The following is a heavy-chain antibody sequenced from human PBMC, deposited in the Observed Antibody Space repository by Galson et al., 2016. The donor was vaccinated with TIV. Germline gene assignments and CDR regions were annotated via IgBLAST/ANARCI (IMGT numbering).Heavy chain of an antibody. CDR3: VRDRPHSLLMGSLMDV. CDR1: DYTFTNFG. V-gene: IGHV1-18*01. J-gene: IGHJ6*01. D-gene: IGHD2-8*01. Sequence: QSGAEVKKPGQSLKISCKASDYTFTNFGISWVRQAPGQGLEWMGWISPYNGNTNYAQNVQGRVTMTTDTSTSTAYMEVRSLRFDDTAVYYCVRDRPHSLLMGSLMDVGGQGPTVIVSS. CDR2: ISPYNGNT.